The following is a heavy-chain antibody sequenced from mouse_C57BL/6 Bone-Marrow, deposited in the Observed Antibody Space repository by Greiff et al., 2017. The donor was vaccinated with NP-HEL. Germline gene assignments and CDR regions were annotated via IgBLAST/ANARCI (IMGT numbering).Heavy chain of an antibody. CDR2: ISSGSSTI. J-gene: IGHJ1*03. Sequence: EVKLVESGGGLVKPGGSLKLSCAASGFTFSDYGMHWVRQAPEKGLEWVAYISSGSSTIYYADTVKGRFTISSDNAKNTLFLQMTRLRSEDTAMYYCARSTTVVATEYVDGWGTGTAVTVSS. V-gene: IGHV5-17*01. CDR1: GFTFSDYG. D-gene: IGHD1-1*01. CDR3: ARSTTVVATEYVDG.